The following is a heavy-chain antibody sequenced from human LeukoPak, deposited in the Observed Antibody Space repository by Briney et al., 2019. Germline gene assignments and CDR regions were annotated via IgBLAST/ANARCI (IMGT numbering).Heavy chain of an antibody. V-gene: IGHV3-38-3*01. CDR3: KTIIFYDSSGYFYDACYS. CDR2: ISGGST. D-gene: IGHD3-22*01. J-gene: IGHJ3*02. Sequence: GGSLRLSCAASGFTFSSNEMSWVRQAPGKGLEWVSSISGGSTYYAYSRKGRFTISSDNSNNKLNLQMNSQRAKATAADYCKTIIFYDSSGYFYDACYSCGRGTMVGVSS. CDR1: GFTFSSNE.